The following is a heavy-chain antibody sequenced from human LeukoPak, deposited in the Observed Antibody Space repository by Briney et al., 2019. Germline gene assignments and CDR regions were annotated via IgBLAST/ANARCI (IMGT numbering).Heavy chain of an antibody. J-gene: IGHJ4*02. CDR3: VKGFYYKYYFDY. CDR2: VSYVGSEK. CDR1: GFTFSGYG. V-gene: IGHV3-30*18. Sequence: PGGSLRLSCAPSGFTFSGYGMHWVRQAPGKGLEWVAVVSYVGSEKYYADSVKGRFSISRDNSKNTLYLQMNSLRVEDTAMYYCVKGFYYKYYFDYWGQGTLVTVSS. D-gene: IGHD3-10*01.